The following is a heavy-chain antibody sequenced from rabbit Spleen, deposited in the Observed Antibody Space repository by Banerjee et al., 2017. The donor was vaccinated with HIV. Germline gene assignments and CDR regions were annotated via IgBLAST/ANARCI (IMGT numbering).Heavy chain of an antibody. CDR2: IYNGDGTT. Sequence: QEQLEESGGDLVKPGASLTLTCTASGFSFSSNYWICWVRQAPGKGPEWIACIYNGDGTTYYASWVNGRFTISRSTSLNTVTLQMTSLTAADTATYFCAREGGIVVAGAFNLWGPGTLVTVS. J-gene: IGHJ4*01. CDR3: AREGGIVVAGAFNL. V-gene: IGHV1S47*01. CDR1: GFSFSSNY. D-gene: IGHD4-1*01.